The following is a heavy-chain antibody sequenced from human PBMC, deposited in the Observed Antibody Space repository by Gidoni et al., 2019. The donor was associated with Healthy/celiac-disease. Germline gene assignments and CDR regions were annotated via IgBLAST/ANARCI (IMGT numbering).Heavy chain of an antibody. CDR1: GFTFSDYY. CDR3: ARAESNYYYYGRDV. J-gene: IGHJ6*02. V-gene: IGHV3-11*01. CDR2: ISSSGSTI. Sequence: QVQLVESGGGLVKPGGSLRLSCAASGFTFSDYYMSWIRQAPGKGLEWVSYISSSGSTIYYYHRFTISRDNAKNSLYLQMNSLRAEDTAVYYCARAESNYYYYGRDVWGQGTTVTVSS.